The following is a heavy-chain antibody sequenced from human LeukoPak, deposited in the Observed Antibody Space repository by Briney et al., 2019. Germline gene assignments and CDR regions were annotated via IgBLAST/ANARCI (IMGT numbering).Heavy chain of an antibody. CDR3: ARASGVLPSFEWANWFDT. CDR1: GGSIRSSDYY. D-gene: IGHD3-9*01. CDR2: IHYSGST. Sequence: SETLSLTCTVSGGSIRSSDYYWAWIRQPPGRGLEWIGTIHYSGSTFYTPTPKSRLTVSADPSRHQFSMKLSSVPAAATPVYYCARASGVLPSFEWANWFDTWGQGSLVTVSS. V-gene: IGHV4-39*01. J-gene: IGHJ5*02.